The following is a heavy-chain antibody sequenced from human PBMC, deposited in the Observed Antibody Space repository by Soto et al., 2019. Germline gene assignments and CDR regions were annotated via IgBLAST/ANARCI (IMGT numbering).Heavy chain of an antibody. Sequence: QVQLVQSGAEVKKPGSSVKVSCKASGGTFSSYAISWVRQAPGQGLEWMGGIIPIFGTANYEQKFQGRVTITADESTSTAYMELSSLRAEDTAVYYCARGAPYCSGGSCYPYYFDYWGQGTLVTVSS. CDR2: IIPIFGTA. D-gene: IGHD2-15*01. CDR3: ARGAPYCSGGSCYPYYFDY. V-gene: IGHV1-69*12. J-gene: IGHJ4*02. CDR1: GGTFSSYA.